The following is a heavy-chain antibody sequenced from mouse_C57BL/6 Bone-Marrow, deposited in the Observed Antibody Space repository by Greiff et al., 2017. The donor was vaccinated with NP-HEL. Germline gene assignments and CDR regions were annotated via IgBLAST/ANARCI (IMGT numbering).Heavy chain of an antibody. V-gene: IGHV3-6*01. Sequence: EVQRVESGPGLVKPSQSLSLTCSVTGYSITSGYYWNWIRQFPGNKLEWMGYISYDGSNNYNPSLKNRISITRDTSKNQFFLKLNSVTTEDTATYYCARDPPFYGNYGRFAYWGQGTLVTVSA. D-gene: IGHD2-1*01. J-gene: IGHJ3*01. CDR1: GYSITSGYY. CDR2: ISYDGSN. CDR3: ARDPPFYGNYGRFAY.